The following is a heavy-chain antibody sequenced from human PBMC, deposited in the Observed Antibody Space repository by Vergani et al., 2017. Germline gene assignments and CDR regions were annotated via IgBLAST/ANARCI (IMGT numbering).Heavy chain of an antibody. CDR1: GGSFNTGAYY. V-gene: IGHV4-61*02. CDR2: VYTSGMT. Sequence: QVQLEESGPGLVKPSETLSLTCTVSGGSFNTGAYYWSWIRQPAGKGLEWIGRVYTSGMTNYNPSLKSRVTILVDRSKSQLSLKLTSVTAGDTAVYYCARQRPKYGTNGVCYTGWFDPWGQGTLVTVSS. D-gene: IGHD2-8*01. CDR3: ARQRPKYGTNGVCYTGWFDP. J-gene: IGHJ5*02.